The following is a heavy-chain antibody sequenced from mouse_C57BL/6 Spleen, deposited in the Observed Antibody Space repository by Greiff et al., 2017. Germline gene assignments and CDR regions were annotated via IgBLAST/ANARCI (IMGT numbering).Heavy chain of an antibody. CDR3: ARRSSTMITAWFAD. CDR2: INPGSGGT. V-gene: IGHV1-54*01. J-gene: IGHJ3*01. D-gene: IGHD2-4*01. Sequence: VQLQQSGAELVRPGTSVKVSCKASGYAFTNYLIAWVKQRPGQGLEWIGVINPGSGGTNYNEKFKGKATLTADKSSSTAYMQLSSLTSEDSAVYFCARRSSTMITAWFADWGQGTLVTVSA. CDR1: GYAFTNYL.